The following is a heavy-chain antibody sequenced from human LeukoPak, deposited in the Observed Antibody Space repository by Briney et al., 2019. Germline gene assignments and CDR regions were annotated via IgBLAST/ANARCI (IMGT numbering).Heavy chain of an antibody. J-gene: IGHJ6*03. CDR3: AREKLGTIDYYYYYYMDV. D-gene: IGHD3-3*01. CDR1: GYSISSGYY. V-gene: IGHV4-38-2*02. Sequence: PSETLSLTCTVSGYSISSGYYWGWIRQPPGKGLEWIGSIYHSGSTYYNPSLKSRVTISVDTSKNQFSLKLGSVTAADTAVYYCAREKLGTIDYYYYYYMDVWGKGTTVTVSS. CDR2: IYHSGST.